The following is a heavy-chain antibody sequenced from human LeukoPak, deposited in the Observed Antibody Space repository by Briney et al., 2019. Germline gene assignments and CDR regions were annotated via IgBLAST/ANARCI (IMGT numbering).Heavy chain of an antibody. CDR1: GFTFSSYG. CDR3: AKESRYSSSWSNYYYYYGMDV. V-gene: IGHV3-30*18. CDR2: ISYDGSNK. Sequence: PGRSLRPSCAASGFTFSSYGMHWVRQAPGKGLEWVAVISYDGSNKYYADSVKGRFTISRDNSKNTLYLQMNSLRAEDTAVYYCAKESRYSSSWSNYYYYYGMDVWGQGTTVTVSS. J-gene: IGHJ6*02. D-gene: IGHD6-13*01.